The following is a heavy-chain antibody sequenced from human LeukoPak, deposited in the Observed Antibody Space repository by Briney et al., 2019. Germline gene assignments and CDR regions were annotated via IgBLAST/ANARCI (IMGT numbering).Heavy chain of an antibody. J-gene: IGHJ3*01. CDR3: AKDSVRGYSGYGNDGFDV. CDR2: IRGLDGST. Sequence: GGSLRLSCAASGFSFGTYAMNWVRQAPGKGLEWVLSIRGLDGSTYYADSVKGRFTISRDNSKNTVYLQMNSLRAEDTAVYHCAKDSVRGYSGYGNDGFDVWGQGTMVTVSS. V-gene: IGHV3-23*01. CDR1: GFSFGTYA. D-gene: IGHD5-12*01.